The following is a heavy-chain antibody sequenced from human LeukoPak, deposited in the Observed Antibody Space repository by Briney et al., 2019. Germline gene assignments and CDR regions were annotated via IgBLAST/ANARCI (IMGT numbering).Heavy chain of an antibody. Sequence: PGGSLRLSCAASEFTFSLYAMNWVRQAPGKGLEWLSYINDVSSDIHYADSVKRRFTISRENVKNTLYLQMNSLRAEDTAVYYCARDTYQPGLTDWWGQGTLVAVSS. J-gene: IGHJ4*02. D-gene: IGHD2-2*01. V-gene: IGHV3-21*05. CDR3: ARDTYQPGLTDW. CDR1: EFTFSLYA. CDR2: INDVSSDI.